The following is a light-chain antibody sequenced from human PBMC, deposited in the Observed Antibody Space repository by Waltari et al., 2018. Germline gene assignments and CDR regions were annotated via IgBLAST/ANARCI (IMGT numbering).Light chain of an antibody. V-gene: IGLV6-57*01. J-gene: IGLJ3*02. CDR1: SGSIATNY. CDR2: GDN. Sequence: NFMLTQPLSVSESPGKTVTISCTRSSGSIATNYVQWYQQPPGSSPTAVFYGDNQRPSGVPDRFSGSIDSSSNSASLTISGLKTEDEADYYCQSYDNRNHWVFGGGTKLTVL. CDR3: QSYDNRNHWV.